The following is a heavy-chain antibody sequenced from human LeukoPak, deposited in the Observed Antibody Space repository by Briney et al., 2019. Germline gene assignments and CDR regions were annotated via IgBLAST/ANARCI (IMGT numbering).Heavy chain of an antibody. D-gene: IGHD1-7*01. Sequence: SETLSLTCTVSGGSISSYYWSWIRQPPGKGLEWIGYIFYSGSTKYNPSLKSRVTISVDASKAQFSLKLNSVTAADTAVYYCARGSRELYYFDYWGQGTLVTVSS. CDR1: GGSISSYY. J-gene: IGHJ4*02. CDR2: IFYSGST. V-gene: IGHV4-59*01. CDR3: ARGSRELYYFDY.